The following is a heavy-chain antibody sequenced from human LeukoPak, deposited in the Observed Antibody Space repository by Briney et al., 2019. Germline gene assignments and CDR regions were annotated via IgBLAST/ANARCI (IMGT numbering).Heavy chain of an antibody. Sequence: SVKVSCKASGGTFSSYAISWVRQAPGQGLAWMGGIIPMFGTTNYALKFQGRVTITADESTSTAYMELSSLESEDTAVYYCARGYRTVGAIEYFQHWGQGTLVTVSS. J-gene: IGHJ1*01. CDR1: GGTFSSYA. D-gene: IGHD1-26*01. CDR2: IIPMFGTT. CDR3: ARGYRTVGAIEYFQH. V-gene: IGHV1-69*13.